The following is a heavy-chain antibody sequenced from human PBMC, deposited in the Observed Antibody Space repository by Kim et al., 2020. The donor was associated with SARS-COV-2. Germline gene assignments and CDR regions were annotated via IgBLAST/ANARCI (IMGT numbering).Heavy chain of an antibody. Sequence: SVKVSCKASGGTFSSYAISWVRQAPGQGLEWMGRIIPIFGTANYAQKFQRRVTITADESTSTAYMELSSLRSEDTAVYYCASDNQLSGSYEMDYWGQGTLVTVSS. D-gene: IGHD1-26*01. CDR3: ASDNQLSGSYEMDY. V-gene: IGHV1-69*13. CDR2: IIPIFGTA. CDR1: GGTFSSYA. J-gene: IGHJ4*02.